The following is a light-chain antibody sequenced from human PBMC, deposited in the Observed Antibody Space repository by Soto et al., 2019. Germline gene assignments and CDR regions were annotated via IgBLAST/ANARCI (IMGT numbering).Light chain of an antibody. J-gene: IGLJ1*01. CDR1: TSNIGAGYD. Sequence: QAVLTQPPSLSGAPGQRVTISCTGSTSNIGAGYDVHWYQQFPGKAPKLLIYGNNNRPSGVPDRFSGSKSGTAASLTITGLRADDEADYYCQSYASSLSANFVFGTGTKVTVL. V-gene: IGLV1-40*01. CDR3: QSYASSLSANFV. CDR2: GNN.